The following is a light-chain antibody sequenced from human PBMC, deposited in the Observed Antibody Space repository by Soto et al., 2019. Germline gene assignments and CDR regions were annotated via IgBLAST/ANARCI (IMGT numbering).Light chain of an antibody. Sequence: DIQMTQSPSSLSASVGDRVTITCRASQSISSYLYWYQQKPGKAPKLLIYGASSLHSGVPSRFGGSGSGTDFTLTISSLQPADFATYFCQQSYSNPRTFGQGTKVDIK. V-gene: IGKV1-39*01. J-gene: IGKJ1*01. CDR3: QQSYSNPRT. CDR2: GAS. CDR1: QSISSY.